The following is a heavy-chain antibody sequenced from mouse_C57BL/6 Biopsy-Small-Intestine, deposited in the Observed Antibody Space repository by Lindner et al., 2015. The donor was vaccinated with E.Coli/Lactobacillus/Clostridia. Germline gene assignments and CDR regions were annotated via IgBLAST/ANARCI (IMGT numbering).Heavy chain of an antibody. D-gene: IGHD1-1*01. V-gene: IGHV14-1*01. J-gene: IGHJ2*01. CDR3: TTLDITTVVAPSC. CDR1: GFNITDYY. CDR2: IDPEDGDT. Sequence: VQLQESGAELVRPGASVKLSCTASGFNITDYYIHWVKQRPEQGLEWIGRIDPEDGDTEYVPTFQGKATMTADTSSNTAYLQLSSLTSEDTAVYYCTTLDITTVVAPSCWGQGTTLTVSS.